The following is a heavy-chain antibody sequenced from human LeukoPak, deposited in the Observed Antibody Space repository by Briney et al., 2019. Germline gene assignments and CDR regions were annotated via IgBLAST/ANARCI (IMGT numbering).Heavy chain of an antibody. CDR3: ARDPYCSGGSCYSEEGWFDP. CDR2: VSYDGSNK. Sequence: GGSLRLSCAASGFIFSSYATHWVRQAPGKGLEWVAVVSYDGSNKNYADSVRGRFTISRDNSKNTLYLQMNSLRVEDTAVYYCARDPYCSGGSCYSEEGWFDPWGQGTLVTVSS. D-gene: IGHD2-15*01. V-gene: IGHV3-30-3*01. J-gene: IGHJ5*02. CDR1: GFIFSSYA.